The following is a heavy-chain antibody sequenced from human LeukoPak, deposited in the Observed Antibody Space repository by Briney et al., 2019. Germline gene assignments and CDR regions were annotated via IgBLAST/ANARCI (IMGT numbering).Heavy chain of an antibody. J-gene: IGHJ3*02. CDR1: GGTFSSYA. CDR2: IIPILGIA. V-gene: IGHV1-69*04. D-gene: IGHD1-26*01. Sequence: SVKVSCKASGGTFSSYAISWVRQAPGQGLEWMGRIIPILGIANYAQKFQGRVTITADKSTSTAYMELSSLRSEDTAVYYCARGTGSGAFDIWGPGTMVTVSS. CDR3: ARGTGSGAFDI.